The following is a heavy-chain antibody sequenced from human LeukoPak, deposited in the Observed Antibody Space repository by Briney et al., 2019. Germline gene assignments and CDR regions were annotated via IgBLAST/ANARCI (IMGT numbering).Heavy chain of an antibody. Sequence: SVKVSCKASGGTFSSYAISWVRQAPGQGLEWTGGINPIFGTANYAQKFQGRVTITADEATSTAYLELSSLRSEDTAVYYCARGDYYGDYVNYFDYWGQGTLVTVSS. CDR3: ARGDYYGDYVNYFDY. J-gene: IGHJ4*02. CDR2: INPIFGTA. D-gene: IGHD4-17*01. V-gene: IGHV1-69*13. CDR1: GGTFSSYA.